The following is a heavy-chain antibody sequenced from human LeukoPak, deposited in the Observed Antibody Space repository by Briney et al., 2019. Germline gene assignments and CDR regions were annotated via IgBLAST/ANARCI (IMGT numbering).Heavy chain of an antibody. J-gene: IGHJ4*02. Sequence: GGSLRLSCAASGFTFSSYSMNWVRQAPGKGLEWVSGITTSGGSTYYADSVKGRFTISRDNSRNTLYLQMNSLRAEDTAVYYCAKGGATANWGQGTLVTVSS. CDR1: GFTFSSYS. V-gene: IGHV3-23*01. CDR3: AKGGATAN. D-gene: IGHD1-26*01. CDR2: ITTSGGST.